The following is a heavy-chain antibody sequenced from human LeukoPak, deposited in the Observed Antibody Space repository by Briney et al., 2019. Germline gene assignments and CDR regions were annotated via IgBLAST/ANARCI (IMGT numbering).Heavy chain of an antibody. V-gene: IGHV3-23*01. CDR3: AKDASGMVGVINF. CDR2: INVSGGGT. Sequence: GGSLRLSCAASGFAFSSSAMTWVRQAPGKGLEGVSVINVSGGGTYYADSVKGRFTISRDNSKNTLYLQMNSLRAEDTAVYYCAKDASGMVGVINFWGQGTLVTVSS. D-gene: IGHD3-10*01. CDR1: GFAFSSSA. J-gene: IGHJ4*02.